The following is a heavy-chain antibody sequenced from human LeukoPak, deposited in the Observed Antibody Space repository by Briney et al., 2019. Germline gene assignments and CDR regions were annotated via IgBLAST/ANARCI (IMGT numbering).Heavy chain of an antibody. CDR3: ARELRFLESHWFDP. CDR1: GGSISSSSYY. CDR2: IYYSGST. D-gene: IGHD3-3*01. Sequence: PSETLSLTCTVSGGSISSSSYYWGWIRQPPGKGLEWIGSIYYSGSTYYNPSLKSRVTISVDTSKNQFSLKLSSVTAADTAVYYCARELRFLESHWFDPWGQGTLVTVSS. J-gene: IGHJ5*02. V-gene: IGHV4-39*07.